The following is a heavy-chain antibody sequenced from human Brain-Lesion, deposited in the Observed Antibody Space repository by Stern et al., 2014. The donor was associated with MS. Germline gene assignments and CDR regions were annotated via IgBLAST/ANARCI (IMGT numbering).Heavy chain of an antibody. CDR3: ARTYSSGWYGGHAFDI. D-gene: IGHD6-19*01. CDR2: IYTADSDT. Sequence: MQLVQSGAEVKKPGESLKISCKGSGYRVDNYWIGWVRQKPGKGLEWMGIIYTADSDTRYSPSLQGQVTISADKSISTVYLQWSSLKASDTAMYYCARTYSSGWYGGHAFDIWGQGTMVTVSS. V-gene: IGHV5-51*01. CDR1: GYRVDNYW. J-gene: IGHJ3*02.